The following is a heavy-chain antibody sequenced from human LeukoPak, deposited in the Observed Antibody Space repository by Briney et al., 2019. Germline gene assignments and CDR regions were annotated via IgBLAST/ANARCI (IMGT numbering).Heavy chain of an antibody. CDR3: ASPSITMIGDAFDI. J-gene: IGHJ3*02. CDR2: INPNSGDT. V-gene: IGHV1-2*02. CDR1: GYIFTGYY. D-gene: IGHD3-22*01. Sequence: ASVKVSCKASGYIFTGYYMHWVRQAPGQGLEWMRWINPNSGDTNYAQKFQGRVTMTRDTSISTAYMELSRLRSDDTAVYYCASPSITMIGDAFDIWGQGTTVTISS.